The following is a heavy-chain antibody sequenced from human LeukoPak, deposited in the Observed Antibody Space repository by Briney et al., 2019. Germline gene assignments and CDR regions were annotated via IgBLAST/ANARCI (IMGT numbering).Heavy chain of an antibody. V-gene: IGHV3-48*02. J-gene: IGHJ6*02. CDR3: ARCPPTYYYGMDV. CDR1: GLPFSSYS. CDR2: ISSSSTI. Sequence: GGSLRLSCAASGLPFSSYSMNWVRHAPGKGLEWVSYISSSSTIYYADSVKGRFTISRDNAKNSLYLQMNSLRDEDTAVYYCARCPPTYYYGMDVWGQGTTVTVSS.